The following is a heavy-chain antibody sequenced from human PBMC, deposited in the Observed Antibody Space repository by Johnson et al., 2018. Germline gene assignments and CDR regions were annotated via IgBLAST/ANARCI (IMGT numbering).Heavy chain of an antibody. V-gene: IGHV3-30*03. CDR2: ISYDGSNK. J-gene: IGHJ3*02. CDR3: ARGRITRVRGVNDALDI. CDR1: GFTFSSCG. Sequence: QVQLVQSGGGVVQPGRSLRLSCAASGFTFSSCGMHWVRQAPGKGLEWVAVISYDGSNKYYADSVKGRFSISRDNSKNTLYLQMNSLRAEDTAVYYCARGRITRVRGVNDALDIWGQGTMVTVSS. D-gene: IGHD3-10*01.